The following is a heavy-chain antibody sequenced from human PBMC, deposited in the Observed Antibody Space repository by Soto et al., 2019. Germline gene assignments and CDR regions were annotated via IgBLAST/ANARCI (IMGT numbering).Heavy chain of an antibody. CDR1: GFTLSDYE. CDR2: ISTGSSTI. CDR3: ARVRAGAAKGYYGMYV. D-gene: IGHD1-26*01. Sequence: DVQLVESGGGLVQSGGSLRLSCRASGFTLSDYEMHWVRQAPGKGLEWVSYISTGSSTIYYADSVKGRFTISRDNANKSLFLEMKSLRPEDTAVYYCARVRAGAAKGYYGMYVWGQGTTVTVSS. J-gene: IGHJ6*02. V-gene: IGHV3-48*03.